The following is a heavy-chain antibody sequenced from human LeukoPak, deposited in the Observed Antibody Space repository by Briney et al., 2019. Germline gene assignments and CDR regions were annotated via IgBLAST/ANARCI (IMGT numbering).Heavy chain of an antibody. Sequence: ASVEVSCKASGYTFTSYDINWVRQATGQGLEWMGWMNPNSGNTGYAQKFQGRVTMTRNTSISTAYMELSSLRSEDTAVYYCARGLHSGWYRYYYYGMDVWGQGTTVTVSS. V-gene: IGHV1-8*01. J-gene: IGHJ6*02. CDR3: ARGLHSGWYRYYYYGMDV. CDR2: MNPNSGNT. D-gene: IGHD6-19*01. CDR1: GYTFTSYD.